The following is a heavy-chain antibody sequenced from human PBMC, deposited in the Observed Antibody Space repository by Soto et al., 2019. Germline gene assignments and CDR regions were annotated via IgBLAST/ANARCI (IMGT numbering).Heavy chain of an antibody. J-gene: IGHJ4*02. Sequence: SETLSLTCTVSGGSISGSYWSWIRQSPGKGLEWLGYVYYTGSTNYSPSLRSRVSISVDTSKNEFSLRLSSVTAADTAVYFCARSVAVPGAHIDYWGQGTQVTVSS. CDR1: GGSISGSY. D-gene: IGHD6-19*01. CDR2: VYYTGST. V-gene: IGHV4-59*01. CDR3: ARSVAVPGAHIDY.